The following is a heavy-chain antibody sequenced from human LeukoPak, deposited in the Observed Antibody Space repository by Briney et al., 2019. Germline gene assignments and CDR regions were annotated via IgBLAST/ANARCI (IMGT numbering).Heavy chain of an antibody. CDR2: IKLNGGST. J-gene: IGHJ4*02. V-gene: IGHV3-20*01. D-gene: IGHD3-22*01. Sequence: GGSLTLSWAAAGFTFDDYGMSWVRQAPGKGREWVYGIKLNGGSTGYADSVKGRLTISRDNAKNSLYLQMNSLRAEDTALYHCARTYYYDSSYFDYWGQGTLVTVSS. CDR1: GFTFDDYG. CDR3: ARTYYYDSSYFDY.